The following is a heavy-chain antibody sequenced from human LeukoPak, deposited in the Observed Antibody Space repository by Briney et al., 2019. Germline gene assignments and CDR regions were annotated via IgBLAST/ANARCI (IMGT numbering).Heavy chain of an antibody. V-gene: IGHV3-23*01. CDR3: ARVESLLSYDY. CDR2: ISGNGDTT. CDR1: GFTFSRYA. J-gene: IGHJ4*02. D-gene: IGHD3-10*01. Sequence: GGSLRLSCAASGFTFSRYAMTWVRQAPGKGLEWVSPISGNGDTTYYADSVKGRFTISRDNSKNTLYLQMNSLRAEDTAVYYCARVESLLSYDYWGQGTLVTVSS.